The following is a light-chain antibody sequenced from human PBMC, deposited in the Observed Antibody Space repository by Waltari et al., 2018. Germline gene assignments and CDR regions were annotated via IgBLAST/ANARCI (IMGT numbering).Light chain of an antibody. CDR3: SSYAGSNNYV. V-gene: IGLV2-8*01. CDR1: SSYVGAYHY. Sequence: QSALTQPPSASGSPGQSVTISCPGTSSYVGAYHYVSWYQHHPGKAPKLMIYEVTKRPSGVPDRFSGSKSGNTASLTVSGLQAEDEADYYCSSYAGSNNYVFGTGTKVTVL. J-gene: IGLJ1*01. CDR2: EVT.